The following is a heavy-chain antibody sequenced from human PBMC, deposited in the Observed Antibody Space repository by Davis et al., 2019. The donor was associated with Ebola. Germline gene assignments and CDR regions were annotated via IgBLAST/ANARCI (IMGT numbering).Heavy chain of an antibody. CDR1: GFTFDDYA. V-gene: IGHV3-23*01. CDR2: ISGSGGST. Sequence: GGSLRLSCAASGFTFDDYAMHWVRQAPGKGLEWVSAISGSGGSTYYADSVKGRFTISRDNSKNTLYLQMNSLRAEDTAVNYCAKWVSSWYYLDYWGQGTLVTVSS. CDR3: AKWVSSWYYLDY. D-gene: IGHD6-13*01. J-gene: IGHJ4*02.